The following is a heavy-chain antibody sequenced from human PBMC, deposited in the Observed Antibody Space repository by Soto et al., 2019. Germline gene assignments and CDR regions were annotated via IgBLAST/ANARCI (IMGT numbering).Heavy chain of an antibody. V-gene: IGHV4-39*01. CDR2: VYFIGSS. Sequence: SETLSLTCSVSGGSISTISSYWGWIRQSPGKGLEWIGSVYFIGSSYSNPSLKSRVTISVDTSKNHFSLKLNSVTAGDTAVYFCARQDDKYGSTSWGQGTLVT. D-gene: IGHD3-10*01. J-gene: IGHJ4*02. CDR1: GGSISTISSY. CDR3: ARQDDKYGSTS.